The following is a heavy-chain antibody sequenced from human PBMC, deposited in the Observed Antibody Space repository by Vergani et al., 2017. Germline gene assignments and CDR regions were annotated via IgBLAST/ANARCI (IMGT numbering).Heavy chain of an antibody. J-gene: IGHJ1*01. V-gene: IGHV3-30*03. CDR3: ATKSCGTPGCQIGYFRE. D-gene: IGHD1-1*01. CDR2: ISYDGTQK. Sequence: QVHLVESGGGVVQPGRSLRLSCVVSGFTSSYYGMHWVRQAPGKGLEWVAVISYDGTQKYYADSVKGRFTISRDNSKSTLYLQMNSLRTKDTAVYYCATKSCGTPGCQIGYFREWGQGTLVTGSS. CDR1: GFTSSYYG.